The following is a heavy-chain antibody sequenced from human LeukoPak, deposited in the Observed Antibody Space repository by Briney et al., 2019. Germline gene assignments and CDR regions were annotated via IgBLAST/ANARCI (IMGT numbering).Heavy chain of an antibody. D-gene: IGHD6-19*01. CDR3: AKVPVSSGWPYYFDY. CDR1: GFTFSSYW. J-gene: IGHJ4*02. CDR2: IKQDGSEK. Sequence: GGALRLSCAASGFTFSSYWMSWVRQAPGKGLEWVANIKQDGSEKYYVDSVKGRFTISRDNSKNTLYLQMNSLRAEDTAVYYCAKVPVSSGWPYYFDYWGQGTLVTVSS. V-gene: IGHV3-7*01.